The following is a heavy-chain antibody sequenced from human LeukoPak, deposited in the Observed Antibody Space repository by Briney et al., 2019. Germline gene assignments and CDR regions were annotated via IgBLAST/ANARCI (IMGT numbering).Heavy chain of an antibody. D-gene: IGHD5-24*01. CDR1: GGSISSYY. CDR2: IYYSGST. Sequence: SETLSLTCTVSGGSISSYYWSWIRQPPGKGLEWIGYIYYSGSTYYNPSLKSRVTISADMSKNQFSLKLSSVTAADTAVYYCARAGRDGYNRGGWFDPWGQGTLVTVSS. V-gene: IGHV4-59*01. CDR3: ARAGRDGYNRGGWFDP. J-gene: IGHJ5*02.